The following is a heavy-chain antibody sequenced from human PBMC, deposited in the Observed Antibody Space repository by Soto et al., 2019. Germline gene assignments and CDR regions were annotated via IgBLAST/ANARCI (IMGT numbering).Heavy chain of an antibody. Sequence: EVQLVESGGGLGQPGGSLRLSCAASGFTFRNYWMYWVRQAPGKGLVWVSHINGDGSITAYADSVRARFTMSRDVANNTLVQPMTCLRPEESAVDYCVRGVNCVSGSNQDCGPGTLLTVSS. CDR2: INGDGSIT. CDR3: VRGVNCVSGSNQD. D-gene: IGHD3-16*02. CDR1: GFTFRNYW. V-gene: IGHV3-74*01. J-gene: IGHJ4*01.